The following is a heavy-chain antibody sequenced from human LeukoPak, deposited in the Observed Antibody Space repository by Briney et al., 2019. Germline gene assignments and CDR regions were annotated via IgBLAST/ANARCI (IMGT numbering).Heavy chain of an antibody. D-gene: IGHD3-16*01. CDR1: GGSISSYY. CDR3: ARHVGGYYYYGMDV. J-gene: IGHJ6*02. CDR2: IYYSGSI. V-gene: IGHV4-59*08. Sequence: PSETLSLTCTVSGGSISSYYWSWIRQPPGKGLEWIGYIYYSGSINYNPSLKSRVTISVDTSKNQFSLKLSSVTAADTAVYYCARHVGGYYYYGMDVWGQGTTVTVSS.